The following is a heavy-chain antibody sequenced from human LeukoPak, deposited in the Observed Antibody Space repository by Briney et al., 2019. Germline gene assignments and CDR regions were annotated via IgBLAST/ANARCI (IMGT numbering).Heavy chain of an antibody. Sequence: GGSLRLXCAASGFTFSSYGMHWVRLAPGKGLESVAFIRYDGSNKYYADSVKDRFTISRDNSKNTLYLQMNSLRAEDTAVYYCAKAGTIFGVVIPIDYWGQGTLVTVSS. CDR2: IRYDGSNK. CDR1: GFTFSSYG. V-gene: IGHV3-30*02. D-gene: IGHD3-3*01. CDR3: AKAGTIFGVVIPIDY. J-gene: IGHJ4*02.